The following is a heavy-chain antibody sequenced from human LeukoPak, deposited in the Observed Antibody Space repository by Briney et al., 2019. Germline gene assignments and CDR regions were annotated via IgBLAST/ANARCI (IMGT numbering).Heavy chain of an antibody. D-gene: IGHD4-11*01. V-gene: IGHV1-2*02. J-gene: IGHJ6*03. CDR1: GYTFTGYY. CDR3: ARDRAPRVTSTMDV. Sequence: GASVKVSCKASGYTFTGYYIHWVRQAPGQGLEWMGGINPNTGGTKYAQEFQGRVAMTRDTYISTAYMELSRLRSDDTAVYYCARDRAPRVTSTMDVWGKGTTVTVSS. CDR2: INPNTGGT.